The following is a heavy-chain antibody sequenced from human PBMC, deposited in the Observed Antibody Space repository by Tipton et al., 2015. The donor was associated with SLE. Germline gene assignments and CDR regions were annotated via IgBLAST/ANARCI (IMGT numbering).Heavy chain of an antibody. CDR1: GFTFSSYA. V-gene: IGHV3-30*04. CDR3: ASQSTIVDAFDI. D-gene: IGHD3-16*02. Sequence: SLRLSCAASGFTFSSYAMHWVRQAPGKGLEWVAVISYDGSNRYYADSVKGRFTISRDNSKNTLYLQMNSLRAEDTAVYYCASQSTIVDAFDIWGQGTMVTVSS. CDR2: ISYDGSNR. J-gene: IGHJ3*02.